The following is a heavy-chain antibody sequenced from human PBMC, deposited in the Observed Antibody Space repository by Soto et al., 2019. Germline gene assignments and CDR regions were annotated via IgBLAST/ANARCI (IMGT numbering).Heavy chain of an antibody. V-gene: IGHV3-30*03. CDR1: GFRFSGTG. CDR3: ARGAVAGIAYYLDY. D-gene: IGHD2-15*01. Sequence: QVQLVESGGGVVQPEKSLRLSCAASGFRFSGTGMHWVRQAPGKGLEWLAVISYDGSNKFHADSVKGRFTISRDNSMNTLYLQLNSLRPEDTAVYYCARGAVAGIAYYLDYWGQGTLVTVSS. CDR2: ISYDGSNK. J-gene: IGHJ4*02.